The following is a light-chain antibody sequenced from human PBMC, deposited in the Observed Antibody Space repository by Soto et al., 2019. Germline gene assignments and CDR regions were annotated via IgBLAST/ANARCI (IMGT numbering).Light chain of an antibody. CDR2: DAS. J-gene: IGKJ1*01. Sequence: DIQMTQSPSVLSSSVGDRVAITCRASQSISRGLAWYQQKPGKAPNLLIYDASTLESGVPSRFSGSGSGTEFTLTISCLHPDDFATYYCQHYSSVWAFGQGTKV. V-gene: IGKV1-5*01. CDR1: QSISRG. CDR3: QHYSSVWA.